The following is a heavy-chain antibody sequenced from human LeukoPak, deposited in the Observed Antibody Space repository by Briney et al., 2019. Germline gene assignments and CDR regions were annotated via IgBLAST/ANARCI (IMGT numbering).Heavy chain of an antibody. CDR3: ARASNSGYYYFDY. CDR2: IHHSGYT. CDR1: GYSICTSYY. V-gene: IGHV4-38-2*01. D-gene: IGHD3-22*01. Sequence: PSETLSLTCAVSGYSICTSYYWGWIRQPPGKGLEWIGIIHHSGYTYYNPSLKSRVTISLDTSKNQFSLQLSSVTAADTALYYCARASNSGYYYFDYWGQGTLVTVSS. J-gene: IGHJ4*02.